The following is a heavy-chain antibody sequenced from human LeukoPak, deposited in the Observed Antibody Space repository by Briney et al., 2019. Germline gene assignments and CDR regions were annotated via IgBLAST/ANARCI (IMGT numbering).Heavy chain of an antibody. CDR3: ARLPDYDILTGYIDY. D-gene: IGHD3-9*01. CDR1: GGSISSYY. V-gene: IGHV4-59*08. Sequence: PSETLSLTCTVSGGSISSYYWSWIRQPPGKGLEWIGYIYYSGSTNYNPSLKSRVTISVDTSKNQFSLKLSSVTAADTAVYYCARLPDYDILTGYIDYWGQGTLVTVSS. J-gene: IGHJ4*02. CDR2: IYYSGST.